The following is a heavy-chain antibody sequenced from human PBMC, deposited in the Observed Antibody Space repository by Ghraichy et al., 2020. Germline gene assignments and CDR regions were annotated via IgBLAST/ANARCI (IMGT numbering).Heavy chain of an antibody. CDR2: IYSGGST. CDR3: ARSPSDYGGTFYFDY. J-gene: IGHJ4*02. D-gene: IGHD4-23*01. Sequence: GGSLRLSCAASGFTVSSNYMSWVRQAPGKGLEWVSVIYSGGSTYYADSVKGRFTISRHNSKNTLYLQMNSLRAEDTAVYYCARSPSDYGGTFYFDYWGQGTLVTVSS. CDR1: GFTVSSNY. V-gene: IGHV3-53*04.